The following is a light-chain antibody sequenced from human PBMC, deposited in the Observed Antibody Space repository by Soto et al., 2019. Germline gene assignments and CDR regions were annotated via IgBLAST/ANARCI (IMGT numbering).Light chain of an antibody. V-gene: IGLV2-18*02. CDR1: SSDVGSYNR. J-gene: IGLJ1*01. CDR2: EVS. CDR3: NSYTSSNTYV. Sequence: QSALTQAPSVSGSPGQSVTISCTGTSSDVGSYNRVSWYQQPPGTAPKLMIYEVSNRPSGVPDRFSGSKSGNTASLTISGLQPEDEADYYCNSYTSSNTYVFVTGTRSPS.